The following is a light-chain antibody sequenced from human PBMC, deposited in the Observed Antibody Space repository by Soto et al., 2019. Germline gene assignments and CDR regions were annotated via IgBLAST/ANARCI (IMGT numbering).Light chain of an antibody. Sequence: EVLMTQSTATLSVSPGERATLSCRASQSVNYNLAWYQQKPGQAPRLLIYGASTRATGIPARFSGSGSGTEFTLTISSLQSEDLAVYYCQQYTNWPVMYTFGQGTKVEIK. CDR2: GAS. CDR1: QSVNYN. CDR3: QQYTNWPVMYT. J-gene: IGKJ2*01. V-gene: IGKV3-15*01.